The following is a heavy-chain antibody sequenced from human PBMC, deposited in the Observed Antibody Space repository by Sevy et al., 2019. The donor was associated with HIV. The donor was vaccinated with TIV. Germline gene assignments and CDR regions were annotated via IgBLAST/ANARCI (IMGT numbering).Heavy chain of an antibody. CDR1: GGSISSYY. D-gene: IGHD6-19*01. J-gene: IGHJ4*02. CDR3: ARDLSGWYFDY. CDR2: IYYSGST. V-gene: IGHV4-59*01. Sequence: SETLSLTCTVSGGSISSYYWSWIRQPPGKGLEWIGYIYYSGSTNYNPPLKSRVTISVDTSKNQFSLKLSSVTAADTAVYYCARDLSGWYFDYWGQGTLVTVSS.